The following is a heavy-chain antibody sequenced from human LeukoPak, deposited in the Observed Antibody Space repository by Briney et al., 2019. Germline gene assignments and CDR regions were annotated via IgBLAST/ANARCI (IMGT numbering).Heavy chain of an antibody. CDR3: APTRYDNNPLGAFDI. Sequence: PSETLSLTCTVSGGSINISRYYWGWIRQPPGKGLEWIGSIYFTGNTYYNPSLKGRVTISVDTSKNQFSLRLSSVTAADTAVYYCAPTRYDNNPLGAFDIWGQGTMVTVSS. D-gene: IGHD3-22*01. V-gene: IGHV4-39*01. J-gene: IGHJ3*02. CDR2: IYFTGNT. CDR1: GGSINISRYY.